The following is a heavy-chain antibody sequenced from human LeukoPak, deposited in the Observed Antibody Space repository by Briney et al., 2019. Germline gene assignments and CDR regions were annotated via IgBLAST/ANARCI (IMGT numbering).Heavy chain of an antibody. Sequence: SETLSLTCTVSGGSISSYYWSWIRQPPGKGLEWIGYIYYSGSTSYNPSLKSRVTISVDTSSNQFFLRLTSLTAADTAVYYCAREGGGSYSRGWFDPWGQGTLVSVSS. V-gene: IGHV4-59*12. CDR2: IYYSGST. J-gene: IGHJ5*02. CDR1: GGSISSYY. D-gene: IGHD1-26*01. CDR3: AREGGGSYSRGWFDP.